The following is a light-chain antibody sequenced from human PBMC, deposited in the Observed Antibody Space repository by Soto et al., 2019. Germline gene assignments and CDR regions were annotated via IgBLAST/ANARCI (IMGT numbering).Light chain of an antibody. V-gene: IGLV1-44*01. J-gene: IGLJ1*01. CDR3: AAWDGSLNVYV. CDR2: TNS. Sequence: QSVLTQPPSASGTPGQRVTISCSGSSSSIESNSVNWYQQLPRTAPKVLIYTNSQRPSGVPDRFSGSKSGTSASLAISGLQPEDEADYYCAAWDGSLNVYVFGTGTKVTVL. CDR1: SSSIESNS.